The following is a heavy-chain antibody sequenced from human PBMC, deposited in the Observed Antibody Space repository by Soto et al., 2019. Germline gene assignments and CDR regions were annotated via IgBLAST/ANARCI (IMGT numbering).Heavy chain of an antibody. D-gene: IGHD6-6*01. CDR2: ISWDSGSI. CDR1: GFTFDDHA. J-gene: IGHJ5*02. Sequence: EVQLVESGGGLVQPGRSLRLSCAASGFTFDDHAMHWVRQAPGKGLEWVSGISWDSGSIAYADSVKGRLTISRDNAKNSLYLQMNSLRAEDTALYYCAKGSYSSSSGWFDPCGQGTLVTVSS. CDR3: AKGSYSSSSGWFDP. V-gene: IGHV3-9*01.